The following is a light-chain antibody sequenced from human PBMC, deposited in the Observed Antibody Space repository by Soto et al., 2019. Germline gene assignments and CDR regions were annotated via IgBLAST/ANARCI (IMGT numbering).Light chain of an antibody. CDR2: GAS. CDR3: QQYVSSPPIT. V-gene: IGKV3-20*01. Sequence: EIVLTQSPGTLSLSPGERATLSCRASQSVSSSYLAWYQQKPGQAPRLLIYGASSRATGIPDRFSGSGSGTDFTLTISRLEPEDFAVYYCQQYVSSPPITFGQGTRLAIK. CDR1: QSVSSSY. J-gene: IGKJ5*01.